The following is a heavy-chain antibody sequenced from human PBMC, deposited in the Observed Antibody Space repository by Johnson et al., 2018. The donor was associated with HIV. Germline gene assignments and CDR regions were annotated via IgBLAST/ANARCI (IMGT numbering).Heavy chain of an antibody. CDR2: IWYDGSNK. V-gene: IGHV3-33*08. D-gene: IGHD4-17*01. CDR3: ALTDYGDYPQRVPDAFDI. Sequence: MQLVESGGGVVQPGRSLRLSCAASGFTFSSYGMHWVRQAPGKGLEWVAVIWYDGSNKYYADSVKGRFTVSRDNSKNTLFLQMNGLRAEDTAVYYCALTDYGDYPQRVPDAFDIWGQGTMVTVSS. CDR1: GFTFSSYG. J-gene: IGHJ3*02.